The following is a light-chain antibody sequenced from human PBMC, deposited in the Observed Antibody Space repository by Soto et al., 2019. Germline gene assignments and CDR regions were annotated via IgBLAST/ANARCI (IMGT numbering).Light chain of an antibody. CDR1: SWSRSSA. CDR2: LNSDGSH. Sequence: QSVLTQSPSASASPGASVNLTCTVTSWSRSSAIAGHQQQPEPGPRYLVKLNSDGSHSKGDGVPYSFSDSGSGAEPYITGPRLQYEDEADYQCHDSSPGARVFGGGTKVTVL. V-gene: IGLV4-69*01. J-gene: IGLJ2*01. CDR3: HDSSPGARV.